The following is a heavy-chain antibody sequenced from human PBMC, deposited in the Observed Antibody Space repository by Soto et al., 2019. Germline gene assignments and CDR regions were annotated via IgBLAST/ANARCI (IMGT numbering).Heavy chain of an antibody. D-gene: IGHD3-22*01. J-gene: IGHJ4*02. CDR1: GGTFSSYA. V-gene: IGHV1-69*01. CDR2: IIPIFGTA. Sequence: QVQLVQSGAEVKKPGSSVKVSCKASGGTFSSYAISWVRQAPGQGLEWMGGIIPIFGTANYAQKFQGRVTITADESTSKAYMELSSLRSEDTAVYYGARDAGHYYDSSGYYATFDYWGQGTLVTVSS. CDR3: ARDAGHYYDSSGYYATFDY.